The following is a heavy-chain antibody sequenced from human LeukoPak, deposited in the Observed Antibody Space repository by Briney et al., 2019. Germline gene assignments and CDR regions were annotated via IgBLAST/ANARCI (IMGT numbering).Heavy chain of an antibody. CDR3: ARDIFGGYYDSSGWGAFDI. J-gene: IGHJ3*02. CDR2: IKQDGSEK. Sequence: PGGPLRLSCAASGFTFSSYWMSWVRQAPGKGLEWVANIKQDGSEKYYVDSVKGRFTISRDNAKNSLYLQMNSLRAEDTAVYYCARDIFGGYYDSSGWGAFDIWGQGTMVTVSS. V-gene: IGHV3-7*05. CDR1: GFTFSSYW. D-gene: IGHD3-22*01.